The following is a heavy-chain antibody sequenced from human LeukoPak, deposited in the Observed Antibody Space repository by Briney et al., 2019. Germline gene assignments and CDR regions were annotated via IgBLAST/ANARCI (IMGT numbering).Heavy chain of an antibody. D-gene: IGHD3-10*01. CDR1: GGSISSSNW. CDR2: IYHSGST. CDR3: ASVLGSGSYYNPLFDP. V-gene: IGHV4-4*02. Sequence: PSGTLSLTCAVSGGSISSSNWWSWVRQPPGKGLEWIGEIYHSGSTNYNPSLKSRVTISVDKSKNQFSLKLSSVTAADTAVYYCASVLGSGSYYNPLFDPWGQGTLGTVSS. J-gene: IGHJ5*02.